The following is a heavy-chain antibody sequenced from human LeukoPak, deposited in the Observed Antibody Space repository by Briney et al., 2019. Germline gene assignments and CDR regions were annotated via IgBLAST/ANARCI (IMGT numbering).Heavy chain of an antibody. V-gene: IGHV1-69*05. CDR2: IIPIFGTA. J-gene: IGHJ4*02. CDR3: AREGAIAAAGARFDY. CDR1: GYTFTSYG. Sequence: SVKVSCKASGYTFTSYGISWVRQAPGQGLEWMGGIIPIFGTANYAQKFQGRVTITTDESTSTAYMELSSLRSEDTAVYYCAREGAIAAAGARFDYWGQGTLVTVSS. D-gene: IGHD6-13*01.